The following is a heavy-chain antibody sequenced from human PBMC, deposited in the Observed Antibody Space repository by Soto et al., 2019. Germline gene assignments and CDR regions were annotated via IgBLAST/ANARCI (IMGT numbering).Heavy chain of an antibody. CDR1: GGSISSYY. CDR2: IYYSGST. D-gene: IGHD3-22*01. Sequence: SETLSLTCTVSGGSISSYYWSWIRQPPGKGLEWIGYIYYSGSTNYNPSLKSRVTISVDTSKNQFSLKLSSVTAADTAVYYCARARGIPIITPLDYWGQGTLVTVSS. J-gene: IGHJ4*02. V-gene: IGHV4-59*01. CDR3: ARARGIPIITPLDY.